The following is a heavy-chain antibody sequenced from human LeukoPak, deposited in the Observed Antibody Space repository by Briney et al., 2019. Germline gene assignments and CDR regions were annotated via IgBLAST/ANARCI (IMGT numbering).Heavy chain of an antibody. J-gene: IGHJ6*02. V-gene: IGHV3-23*01. Sequence: SGGSLRLSCAASGFTFSNAWMSWVRQAPGKGLEWVSGISGSGGSTYYADSVKGRFTISRDNSKNTLYLQMNSLRAEDTAVYYCAKPYSGSYRPYGMDVWGQGTTVTVSS. CDR1: GFTFSNAW. CDR3: AKPYSGSYRPYGMDV. D-gene: IGHD1-26*01. CDR2: ISGSGGST.